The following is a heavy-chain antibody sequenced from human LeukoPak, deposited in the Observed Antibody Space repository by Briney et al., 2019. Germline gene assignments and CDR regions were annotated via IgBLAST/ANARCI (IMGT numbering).Heavy chain of an antibody. D-gene: IGHD2-2*01. CDR1: GYTFTSYY. Sequence: SVKVSCKASGYTFTSYYMHWVRQAPGQGLEWMGGIIPTFGTAKYAQKFQGRVTITADESTSTAYMELSSLRSEDTAVYYCARDRRSRYCSSTRCYLGCFDPWGQGTLVTVSS. V-gene: IGHV1-69*13. CDR3: ARDRRSRYCSSTRCYLGCFDP. J-gene: IGHJ5*02. CDR2: IIPTFGTA.